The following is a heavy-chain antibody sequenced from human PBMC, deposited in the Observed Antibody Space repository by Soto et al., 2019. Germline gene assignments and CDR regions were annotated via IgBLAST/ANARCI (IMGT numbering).Heavy chain of an antibody. CDR2: IYYSGST. J-gene: IGHJ6*02. CDR3: ARDLRYGTRPLYYYYYGMDV. D-gene: IGHD5-18*01. Sequence: PSEALYLTCTVSGGSISSGNYYWVWTRQHHENGLDWIGYIYYSGSTYYNPSLKSRVTISVDTSKNQFSLKLSSVTAADTAVYYCARDLRYGTRPLYYYYYGMDVWGHGTTVTVSS. CDR1: GGSISSGNYY. V-gene: IGHV4-31*02.